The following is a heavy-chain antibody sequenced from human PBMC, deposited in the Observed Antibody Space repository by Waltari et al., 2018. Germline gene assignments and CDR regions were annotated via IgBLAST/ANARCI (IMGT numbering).Heavy chain of an antibody. CDR1: GFTFRSYG. V-gene: IGHV3-30*03. J-gene: IGHJ6*02. Sequence: QVQLVESGGGVVQPGRSLRLSCAASGFTFRSYGMHWVRQAPGTGLEWVAVISYDGSNKYYADSVKGRFTISRDNSKNTLYLQMNSLRAEDTAVYYCARDLTPNWNYDYYYGMDVWGQGTTVTVSS. CDR3: ARDLTPNWNYDYYYGMDV. D-gene: IGHD1-1*01. CDR2: ISYDGSNK.